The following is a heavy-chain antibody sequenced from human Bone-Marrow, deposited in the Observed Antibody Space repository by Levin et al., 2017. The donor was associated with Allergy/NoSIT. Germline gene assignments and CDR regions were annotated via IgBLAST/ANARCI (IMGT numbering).Heavy chain of an antibody. CDR3: AVPYGLYDMDV. CDR1: GGTFNTFA. V-gene: IGHV1-69*10. Sequence: SVKVSCKASGGTFNTFAVNWVRQAPGQGLEWMGGIIPLFGVPHYAQKFQGRVSITADKSTNTVYMDLTSLRSEDTAVYYCAVPYGLYDMDVWGHGTTVIVSS. J-gene: IGHJ6*02. CDR2: IIPLFGVP. D-gene: IGHD2/OR15-2a*01.